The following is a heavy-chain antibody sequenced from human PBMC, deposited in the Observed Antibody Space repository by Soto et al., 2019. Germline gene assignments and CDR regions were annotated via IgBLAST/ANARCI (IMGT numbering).Heavy chain of an antibody. CDR3: ARGGISHWAYFYYMDG. CDR2: INHLGSI. J-gene: IGHJ6*03. Sequence: PSETLSLTCVVSGGSLSDYFWSWIRQPPGMALEWIGEINHLGSINYNPSLKSRVTMSVDTSKNQFSLTLNSVTAADTATYYCARGGISHWAYFYYMDGWDRGTKVTVSS. V-gene: IGHV4-34*01. CDR1: GGSLSDYF. D-gene: IGHD2-21*01.